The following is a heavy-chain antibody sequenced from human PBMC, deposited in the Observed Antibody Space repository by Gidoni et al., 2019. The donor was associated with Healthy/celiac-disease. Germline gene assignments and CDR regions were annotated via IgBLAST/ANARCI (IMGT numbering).Heavy chain of an antibody. Sequence: QIQLQESGPGLVKPSETLSLTCTISGGSLRSYFWSWIRQHPGKGLEWIGYIYYCGSTNYNSSLNSRVTISVDMSKNQFSRKLSSVTAADTAVYYCARDSGYYDSRGYRTNWFDPWGQGTLVNVSS. V-gene: IGHV4-59*01. CDR3: ARDSGYYDSRGYRTNWFDP. CDR1: GGSLRSYF. CDR2: IYYCGST. J-gene: IGHJ5*02. D-gene: IGHD3-22*01.